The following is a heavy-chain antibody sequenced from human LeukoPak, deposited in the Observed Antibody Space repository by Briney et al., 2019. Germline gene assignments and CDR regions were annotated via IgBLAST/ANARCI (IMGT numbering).Heavy chain of an antibody. CDR2: IRSKAYGGTT. D-gene: IGHD3-16*01. CDR3: TRDRPNDLKMDGGSERHFDY. J-gene: IGHJ4*02. V-gene: IGHV3-49*03. Sequence: GGSLRLSCTASGFTFGDYAMSWFRQAPGKGLEWVGFIRSKAYGGTTEYAASVKGRFTISRDDSKSIAYLQMNSLKTEDTAVYYCTRDRPNDLKMDGGSERHFDYWGQGTLVTVSS. CDR1: GFTFGDYA.